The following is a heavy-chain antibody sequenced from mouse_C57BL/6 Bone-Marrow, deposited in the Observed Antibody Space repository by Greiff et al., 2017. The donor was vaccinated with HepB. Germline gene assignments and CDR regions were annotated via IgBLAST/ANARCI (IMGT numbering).Heavy chain of an antibody. D-gene: IGHD2-4*01. J-gene: IGHJ1*03. CDR3: ARSSICDYDDPYWYFDV. Sequence: VQLKESGPELVKPGASVKIPCKASGYTFTDYNMDWVKQSHGKSLEWIGDINPNNGGTIYNQKFKGKATLTVDKSSSTAYMELRSLTSEDTAVYYFARSSICDYDDPYWYFDVWGTGTTVTVSS. V-gene: IGHV1-18*01. CDR1: GYTFTDYN. CDR2: INPNNGGT.